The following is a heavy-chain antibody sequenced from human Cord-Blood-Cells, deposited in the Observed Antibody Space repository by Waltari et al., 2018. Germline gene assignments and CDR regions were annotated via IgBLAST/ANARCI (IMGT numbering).Heavy chain of an antibody. CDR2: INPNSGGT. CDR1: GYTFPGYS. V-gene: IGHV1-2*02. D-gene: IGHD5-18*01. Sequence: QVQLVQSGAEVKKPGASVKVSCKASGYTFPGYSMHWVRQAPGQGLEWMGWINPNSGGTNYAQKFQGRVTMTRDTSISTAYMELSRLRSDDTAVYYCARVAGGYTAMNYFDYWGQGTLVTVSS. CDR3: ARVAGGYTAMNYFDY. J-gene: IGHJ4*02.